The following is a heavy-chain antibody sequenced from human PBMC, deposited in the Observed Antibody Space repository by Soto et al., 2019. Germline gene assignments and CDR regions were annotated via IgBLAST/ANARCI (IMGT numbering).Heavy chain of an antibody. CDR1: GLTLSRYW. J-gene: IGHJ4*02. CDR3: ARDHSSGWWDFDY. CDR2: IKQDGSEK. D-gene: IGHD6-19*01. V-gene: IGHV3-7*05. Sequence: PGGSLRLYCAASGLTLSRYWMSWVRQAPGKGLEWVANIKQDGSEKYYVDSVKGRFTISRDNAKNSLYLQMNSLRAEDTAVYYCARDHSSGWWDFDYWGQGTLVTVSS.